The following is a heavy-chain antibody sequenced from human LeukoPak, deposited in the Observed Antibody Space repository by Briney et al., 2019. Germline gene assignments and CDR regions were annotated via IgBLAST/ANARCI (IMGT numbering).Heavy chain of an antibody. CDR3: ARDQERGYSYGPFDY. CDR2: INPNSGGT. J-gene: IGHJ4*02. CDR1: GYTFTGYY. Sequence: ASVKVSCKASGYTFTGYYMHWVRQAPGQGLEWMGWINPNSGGTNYAQKFQGRVTMTRDTSISTAYMELSRLRSDDTAVYYCARDQERGYSYGPFDYWGQGTLVTVSS. V-gene: IGHV1-2*02. D-gene: IGHD5-18*01.